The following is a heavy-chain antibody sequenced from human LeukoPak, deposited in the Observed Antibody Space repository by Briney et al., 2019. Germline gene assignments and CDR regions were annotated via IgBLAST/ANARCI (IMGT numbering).Heavy chain of an antibody. CDR2: INWNGGST. CDR3: ARVNYDFWSGYYSV. D-gene: IGHD3-3*01. CDR1: GFTFDDYG. Sequence: PGGSLRLSCAASGFTFDDYGMSWVRQAPGRGREWVPGINWNGGSTGYADSVKGRFTISRDNAKNSLYLQMNSLRAEDTALYHCARVNYDFWSGYYSVWGQETLVTVSS. V-gene: IGHV3-20*01. J-gene: IGHJ4*02.